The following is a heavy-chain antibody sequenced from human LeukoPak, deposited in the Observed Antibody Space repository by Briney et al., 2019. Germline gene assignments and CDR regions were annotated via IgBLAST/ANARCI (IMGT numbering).Heavy chain of an antibody. Sequence: ASVKVSCKASGGTFSSYAISWVRQAPGQGLEWMGRIIPILGIANYAQKFQGRVTITADKSTSTAYMELSSLRSEDTAVYYCARDERGTITIPWQYWGQGTLVTVSS. CDR2: IIPILGIA. D-gene: IGHD3-3*01. CDR3: ARDERGTITIPWQY. J-gene: IGHJ4*02. V-gene: IGHV1-69*04. CDR1: GGTFSSYA.